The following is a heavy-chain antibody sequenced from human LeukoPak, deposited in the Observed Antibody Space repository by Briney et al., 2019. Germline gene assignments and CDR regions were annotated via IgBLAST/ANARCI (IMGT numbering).Heavy chain of an antibody. D-gene: IGHD6-13*01. Sequence: GGSLRLSCAASGFTFCNARMSWVREAPGKRLEWVSVIYSGGSAYYADSGKGRLTISRDKTKNTLYLQTHSLRAEGTAVYDCASGQQLVFNFLAYWGQGTLVTVSS. CDR2: IYSGGSA. CDR3: ASGQQLVFNFLAY. CDR1: GFTFCNAR. J-gene: IGHJ4*02. V-gene: IGHV3-66*01.